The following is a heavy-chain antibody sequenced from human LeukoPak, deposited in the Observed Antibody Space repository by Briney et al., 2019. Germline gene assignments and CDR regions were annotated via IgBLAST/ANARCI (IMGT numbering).Heavy chain of an antibody. D-gene: IGHD1-26*01. J-gene: IGHJ4*02. CDR1: EFTFSSYW. CDR3: AKSGTFFLYYFDY. V-gene: IGHV3-23*01. Sequence: PGGSLRLSCAASEFTFSSYWMSWVRQAPGKGLEWVSGISGSSDTTYYADAVKGRFTISRDNSKNTLYLHMSSLRAEDTAVYYCAKSGTFFLYYFDYWGQGTLVTVSS. CDR2: ISGSSDTT.